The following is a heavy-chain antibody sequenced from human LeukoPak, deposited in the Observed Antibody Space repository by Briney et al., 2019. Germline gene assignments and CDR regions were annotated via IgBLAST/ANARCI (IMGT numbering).Heavy chain of an antibody. CDR2: ISGSGGYT. CDR1: GFSFSTYA. V-gene: IGHV3-23*01. Sequence: GGSLRLSCAASGFSFSTYAMTWVRQAPGMGLESVSAISGSGGYTYYADSVKGRFTISRDNSKSTLYLQMNSLRAEDTAIYYCAKAEGKNPTGGRWLDWGQGTLVTVSS. J-gene: IGHJ4*02. CDR3: AKAEGKNPTGGRWLD. D-gene: IGHD6-19*01.